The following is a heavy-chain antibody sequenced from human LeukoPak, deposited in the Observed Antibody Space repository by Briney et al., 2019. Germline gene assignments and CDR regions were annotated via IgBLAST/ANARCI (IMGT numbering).Heavy chain of an antibody. D-gene: IGHD5-18*01. CDR2: ISGSSSYI. J-gene: IGHJ6*02. CDR1: GFTFSTYT. V-gene: IGHV3-21*01. Sequence: GGPLRLSCAASGFTFSTYTMDWVRQAPGKGLEWVSSISGSSSYIYYADSVRGRFTISRDNAKNSLYLQMNSLRAEDTAVYYSARELRGYSDQYYYYGMDVWGQGTTVTVCS. CDR3: ARELRGYSDQYYYYGMDV.